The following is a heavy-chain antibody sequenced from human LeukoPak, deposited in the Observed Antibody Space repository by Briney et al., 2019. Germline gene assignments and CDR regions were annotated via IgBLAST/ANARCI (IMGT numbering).Heavy chain of an antibody. CDR1: GYTFTGYY. D-gene: IGHD3-10*01. V-gene: IGHV1-2*02. Sequence: ASVKVSCKASGYTFTGYYMHWVRQAPRQGLEWMGWINPNSGGTNYAQKFQGRVTMTRDTSISTAYMELSRLRSDDTAVYYCARGATMVRGVIIVFYYYGMDVWGQGTTVTVSS. CDR2: INPNSGGT. J-gene: IGHJ6*02. CDR3: ARGATMVRGVIIVFYYYGMDV.